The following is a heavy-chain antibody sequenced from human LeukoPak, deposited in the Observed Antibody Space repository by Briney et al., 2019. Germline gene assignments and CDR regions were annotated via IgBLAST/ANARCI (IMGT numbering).Heavy chain of an antibody. Sequence: SETLSLTCTVAGCSISSSSYYWGWIRQPPGKGLEWIGSIYYSGSTYYNPSLKSRVTISVDTSKNQFSLKLSSVTAADTAVYYCARHGWYYGMDVWGQGTTVTVSS. J-gene: IGHJ6*02. CDR2: IYYSGST. CDR3: ARHGWYYGMDV. V-gene: IGHV4-39*01. D-gene: IGHD2-15*01. CDR1: GCSISSSSYY.